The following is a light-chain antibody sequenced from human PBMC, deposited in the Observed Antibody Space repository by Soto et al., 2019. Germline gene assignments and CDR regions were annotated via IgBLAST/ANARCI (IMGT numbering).Light chain of an antibody. J-gene: IGKJ5*01. CDR1: PNVNRW. Sequence: DIQMTQSPSTLSASVGDRVIITCRGSPNVNRWLAWYQQRPGIAPKLLIYEASSLESGVPSRFSGSGSGTEFTLTISILQPDDFATYYCRQYDSHLVTFGRGTRLEVK. V-gene: IGKV1-5*03. CDR2: EAS. CDR3: RQYDSHLVT.